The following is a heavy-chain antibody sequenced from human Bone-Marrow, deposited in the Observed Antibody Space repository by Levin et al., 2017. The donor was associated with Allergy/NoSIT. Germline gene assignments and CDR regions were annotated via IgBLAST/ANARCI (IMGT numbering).Heavy chain of an antibody. CDR3: ARDEGPYGNYFEY. CDR1: GFTFSSYD. Sequence: GGSLRLSCATSGFTFSSYDIHWVRQAPGRGLEWVAATWYDGSVEYYADSVKGRFTISRDNSKNAVFLQMNSLRAEDTGVYYCARDEGPYGNYFEYWGQGTLVTVSS. D-gene: IGHD1-26*01. J-gene: IGHJ4*02. V-gene: IGHV3-33*01. CDR2: TWYDGSVE.